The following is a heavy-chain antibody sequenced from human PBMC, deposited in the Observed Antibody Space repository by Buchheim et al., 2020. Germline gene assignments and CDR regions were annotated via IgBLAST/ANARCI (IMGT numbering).Heavy chain of an antibody. CDR3: ARETYLDGYDDGFHF. CDR2: ITGSGGMT. V-gene: IGHV3-23*01. CDR1: GLIFSSYS. J-gene: IGHJ4*02. Sequence: VQLLESGGGLVQPGESLRLSCAASGLIFSSYSMSWVRQAPGKGLEWVSSITGSGGMTYYAASVKGRSTISQANSLGALYLQLNSLRAEDTALYYCARETYLDGYDDGFHFWGQGTL. D-gene: IGHD5-12*01.